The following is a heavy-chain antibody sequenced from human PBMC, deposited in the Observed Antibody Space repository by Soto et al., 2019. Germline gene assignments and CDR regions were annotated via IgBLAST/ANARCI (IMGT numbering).Heavy chain of an antibody. Sequence: SGPTLVNPTQTLTLTCTFSGFSLSTGGVGVGWIRQPPGEALEWLALIYWNDDKRYSPSLKSRLTITKDTSKNQVVLTMTKMDPVDTATYYCAHTHDFWXXXYPGFDYWXQGTLGTVSS. CDR1: GFSLSTGGVG. CDR2: IYWNDDK. J-gene: IGHJ4*02. V-gene: IGHV2-5*01. D-gene: IGHD3-3*01. CDR3: AHTHDFWXXXYPGFDY.